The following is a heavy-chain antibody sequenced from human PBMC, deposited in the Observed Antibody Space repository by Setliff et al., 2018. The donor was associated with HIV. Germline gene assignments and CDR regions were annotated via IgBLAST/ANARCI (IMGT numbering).Heavy chain of an antibody. D-gene: IGHD6-13*01. CDR3: ARVSCSSWYSIPLYYYYSMDV. J-gene: IGHJ6*03. CDR2: MQHSGRT. V-gene: IGHV4-34*01. CDR1: GGSFSGYC. Sequence: PSETLSLTCAVYGGSFSGYCWSWIRQPPGKGLEWIGEMQHSGRTNYNPSLRSRVTTSVDTSKSQFSLKLSSVTAADTAVYYCARVSCSSWYSIPLYYYYSMDVWGKGTTVTVSS.